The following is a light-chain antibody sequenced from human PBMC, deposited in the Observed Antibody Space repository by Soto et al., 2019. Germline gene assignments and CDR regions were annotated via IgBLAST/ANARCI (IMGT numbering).Light chain of an antibody. CDR2: DVS. J-gene: IGLJ2*01. CDR3: SSYTGSSTVV. CDR1: NSDVGGYNY. Sequence: QSVLTQPASVSGSPGQSITISCTGTNSDVGGYNYVSWYQQNPGKAPKLMIYDVSNRPSGVSNRFSGSKSGNTASLTISGLQAEDEADYYCSSYTGSSTVVFGGGTQLTVL. V-gene: IGLV2-14*01.